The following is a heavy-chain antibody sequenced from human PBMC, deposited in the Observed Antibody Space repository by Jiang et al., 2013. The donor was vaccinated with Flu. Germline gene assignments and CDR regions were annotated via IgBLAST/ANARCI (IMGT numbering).Heavy chain of an antibody. J-gene: IGHJ6*03. CDR3: AREQTPGYMDV. CDR2: ISWNSGSI. V-gene: IGHV3-64*04. Sequence: SGISWNSGSIGYADSVKGRFTISRDNSKNTLYLQMNSLRAEDTAVYYCAREQTPGYMDVWGKGTTVTVSS.